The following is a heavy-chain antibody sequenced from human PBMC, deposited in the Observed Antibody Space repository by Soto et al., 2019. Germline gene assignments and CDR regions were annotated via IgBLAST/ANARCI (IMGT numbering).Heavy chain of an antibody. CDR3: ARETDNWNYVPWFDP. Sequence: ASVKVSCKASGYTFTSYAMHWVRQAPGQRLEWMGWINAGNGNTKYSQKFQGRGTITRDTSASTAYMDLSSLRYEATAVYYCARETDNWNYVPWFDPWGQGTLVSVSS. CDR2: INAGNGNT. D-gene: IGHD1-7*01. J-gene: IGHJ5*02. CDR1: GYTFTSYA. V-gene: IGHV1-3*01.